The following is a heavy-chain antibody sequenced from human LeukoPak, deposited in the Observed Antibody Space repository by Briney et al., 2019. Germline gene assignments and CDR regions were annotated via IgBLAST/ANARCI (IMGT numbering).Heavy chain of an antibody. CDR2: IYYSGST. V-gene: IGHV4-61*01. Sequence: SETLSLTCTVSGGSVSSGSYYWSWIRQPPGKGLEWIGYIYYSGSTNYNPSLKSRVTISVDTSKNQFSLKLSSVTAADTAMYYCARGYSSGWYYFDYWGQGTLVTVSS. J-gene: IGHJ4*02. D-gene: IGHD6-19*01. CDR3: ARGYSSGWYYFDY. CDR1: GGSVSSGSYY.